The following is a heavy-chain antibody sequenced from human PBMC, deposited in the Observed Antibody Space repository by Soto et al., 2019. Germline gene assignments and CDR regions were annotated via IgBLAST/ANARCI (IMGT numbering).Heavy chain of an antibody. V-gene: IGHV4-39*01. Sequence: QLQLQESGPGLESPSETLSRTCLVSGDSIDSHDAHWSWSRQSPGKGLEWFVTVAYIGTTCYPPQLCCRVTVSAYTSKNSFSLKLTSVSAADLAVYFCARHRAWYTACYFDEWGQGTLVTLSS. J-gene: IGHJ4*02. CDR1: GDSIDSHDAH. CDR2: VAYIGTT. CDR3: ARHRAWYTACYFDE. D-gene: IGHD3-9*01.